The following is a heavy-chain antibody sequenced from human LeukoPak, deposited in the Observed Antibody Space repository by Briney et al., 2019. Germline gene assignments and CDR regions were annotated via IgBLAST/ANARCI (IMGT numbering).Heavy chain of an antibody. CDR3: AKHSRHYYDSSGYYSYPYYFDY. Sequence: GGSLRLSCAASGFTVSSNYMSWVRQAPGKGLEWVSVIYSGGSTYYADSVKGRFTISRDNSKNTLYLQMNSLRAEDTAVYYCAKHSRHYYDSSGYYSYPYYFDYWGQGTLVTVSS. V-gene: IGHV3-53*01. CDR2: IYSGGST. CDR1: GFTVSSNY. D-gene: IGHD3-22*01. J-gene: IGHJ4*02.